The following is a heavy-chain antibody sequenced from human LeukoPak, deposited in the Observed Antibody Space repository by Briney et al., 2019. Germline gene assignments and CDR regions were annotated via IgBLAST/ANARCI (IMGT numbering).Heavy chain of an antibody. CDR3: ASRKGGVGYGFDY. D-gene: IGHD2-15*01. Sequence: SGGSLRLSCAASGFTFSSYEMNWVRQAPGKGLEWVSYISSSGSTIFYADSVKGRFTISRDNAKNLLYLQMNSLRAEDTAVYYCASRKGGVGYGFDYWGQGTLVTVSS. CDR2: ISSSGSTI. CDR1: GFTFSSYE. J-gene: IGHJ4*02. V-gene: IGHV3-48*03.